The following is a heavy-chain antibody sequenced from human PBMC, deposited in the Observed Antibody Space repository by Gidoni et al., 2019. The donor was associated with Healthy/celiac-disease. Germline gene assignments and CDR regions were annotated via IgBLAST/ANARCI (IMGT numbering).Heavy chain of an antibody. CDR3: AKDRDIVIIPTTSYGMDV. CDR2: ISYDGSNK. CDR1: GFTMSNYG. V-gene: IGHV3-30*18. J-gene: IGHJ6*02. Sequence: QVQLVESGGGVVQPGRSLRLSCAAPGFTMSNYGMHWVRQAPGKGLEWVAVISYDGSNKYYADSVKGRFTISRDNSKNTLYLQMNSLRAEDTAVYYCAKDRDIVIIPTTSYGMDVWGQGTTVTVSS. D-gene: IGHD2-2*01.